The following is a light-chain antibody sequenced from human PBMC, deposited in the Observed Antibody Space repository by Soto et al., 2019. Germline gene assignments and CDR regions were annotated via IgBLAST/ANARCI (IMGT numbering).Light chain of an antibody. CDR2: DVT. J-gene: IGLJ1*01. Sequence: QSALTQPASVSGSPGQSITISCTGTSSDVGGYNYVSWYQQHPVKAPKLMIYDVTNRPSGVSDRFSGSKSGNTASLTISGLQAEDEADYYCSLYTSSSTPYVFGTGT. V-gene: IGLV2-14*01. CDR3: SLYTSSSTPYV. CDR1: SSDVGGYNY.